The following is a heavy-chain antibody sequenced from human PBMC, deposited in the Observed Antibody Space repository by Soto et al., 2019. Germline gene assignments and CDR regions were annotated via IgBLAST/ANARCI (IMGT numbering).Heavy chain of an antibody. Sequence: WSMRLASAASAFTLASYGIRWVRQAQGKGLEWVAVMSYDGSNIYYADSVKSRFTIARDESKKTVYLQMNSLRPEDTALYYCTKDGNDYSAYYFYVMDVWGQGTTVTVSS. CDR3: TKDGNDYSAYYFYVMDV. J-gene: IGHJ6*02. D-gene: IGHD4-4*01. CDR1: AFTLASYG. CDR2: MSYDGSNI. V-gene: IGHV3-30*18.